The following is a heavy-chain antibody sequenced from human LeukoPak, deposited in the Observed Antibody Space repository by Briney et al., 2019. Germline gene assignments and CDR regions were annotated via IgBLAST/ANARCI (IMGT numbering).Heavy chain of an antibody. CDR3: APYCSGGSCATNWYDP. V-gene: IGHV2-5*02. D-gene: IGHD2-15*01. CDR2: IYWDDDK. J-gene: IGHJ5*02. CDR1: GFSLSTSGVG. Sequence: SGPTLVKPTQPLTLTCTFSGFSLSTSGVGVGWIRQPPGKALEWLALIYWDDDKRYSPSLKSRLTITKDTSKIKVVLTITNMAPVDTATYYRAPYCSGGSCATNWYDPWGQGTLVTVSS.